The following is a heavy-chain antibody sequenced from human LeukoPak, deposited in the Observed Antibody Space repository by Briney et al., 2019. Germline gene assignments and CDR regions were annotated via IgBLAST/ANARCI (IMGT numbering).Heavy chain of an antibody. CDR2: IYYSGST. CDR1: DGSISSSSYY. CDR3: AGDLGYGDPFDS. D-gene: IGHD4-17*01. V-gene: IGHV4-39*07. J-gene: IGHJ4*02. Sequence: SETLSLTCTVSDGSISSSSYYWGWIRQPPGKGLEWIGSIYYSGSTNYNPSLKSRVNISVDTSRNQFSLKLSSVTAADTAVYYCAGDLGYGDPFDSWGQGTLVTVSS.